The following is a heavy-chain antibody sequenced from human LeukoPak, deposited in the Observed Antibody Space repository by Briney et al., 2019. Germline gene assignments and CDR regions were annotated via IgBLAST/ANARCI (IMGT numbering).Heavy chain of an antibody. CDR2: ISSSSSYI. CDR1: GFTFSSYS. J-gene: IGHJ4*02. Sequence: GGSLRLSCAASGFTFSSYSMNWVRQAPGKGLEWVSSISSSSSYIYYADSVKGRFTTSRDNAKNSLYLQMNSLRAEDTAVYYCARDKIGAAAGKKYYFDYRGQGTLVTVSS. CDR3: ARDKIGAAAGKKYYFDY. D-gene: IGHD6-13*01. V-gene: IGHV3-21*01.